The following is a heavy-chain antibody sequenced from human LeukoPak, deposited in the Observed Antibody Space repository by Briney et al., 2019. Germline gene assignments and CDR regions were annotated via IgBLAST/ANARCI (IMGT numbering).Heavy chain of an antibody. J-gene: IGHJ2*01. CDR3: ARPLGTQRYWNFDL. CDR1: GGSISSYY. CDR2: IYYTGST. V-gene: IGHV4-59*01. Sequence: PSETLSLTCTVSGGSISSYYWNWIRQPPGKGLEWIGYIYYTGSTNYNPSLKSRVTISVDTSKNQFSLKLSSVTAADTAVYYCARPLGTQRYWNFDLWGRGTLVTVSS. D-gene: IGHD1-7*01.